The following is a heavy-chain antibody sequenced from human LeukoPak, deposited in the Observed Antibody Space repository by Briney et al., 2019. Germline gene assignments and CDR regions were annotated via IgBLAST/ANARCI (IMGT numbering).Heavy chain of an antibody. D-gene: IGHD1-1*01. CDR2: INHSGST. V-gene: IGHV4-34*01. CDR1: GGSFSGYY. Sequence: SETLSLTCAVYGGSFSGYYWSWIRQPPGKGLEWIGEINHSGSTNYNPSLKSRVTISVDTSKNQFSLKLSSVTAADTAVYYCAREYNWNDGFDYWGQGTLVTVSS. J-gene: IGHJ4*02. CDR3: AREYNWNDGFDY.